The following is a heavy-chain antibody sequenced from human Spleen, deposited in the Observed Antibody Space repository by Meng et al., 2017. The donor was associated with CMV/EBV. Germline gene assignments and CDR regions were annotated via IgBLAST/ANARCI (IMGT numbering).Heavy chain of an antibody. V-gene: IGHV3-7*01. Sequence: ESLKISCAASGFTVSSYWLSWVRQAPGRGLEWVANIKQDGGEKYYVDSVKGRFTISRDNAKNSLYLQMNSLRAEDTAVYYCARNWNDDYYGMDVWGQGATVTVSS. D-gene: IGHD1-1*01. CDR1: GFTVSSYW. CDR2: IKQDGGEK. J-gene: IGHJ6*02. CDR3: ARNWNDDYYGMDV.